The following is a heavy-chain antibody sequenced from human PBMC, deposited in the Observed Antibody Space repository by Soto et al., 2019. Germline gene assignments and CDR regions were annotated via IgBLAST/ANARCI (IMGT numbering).Heavy chain of an antibody. Sequence: ASVKVSCKASGYTFTSYYMHWVRQAPGQGLEWMGIINPSGGGTNYAQKFQGRVTMTRDTSISTAYMELSRLRSDDTAVYYCARGSAQDGFDYWGQGTLVTVSS. CDR1: GYTFTSYY. J-gene: IGHJ4*02. CDR3: ARGSAQDGFDY. V-gene: IGHV1-2*02. CDR2: INPSGGGT.